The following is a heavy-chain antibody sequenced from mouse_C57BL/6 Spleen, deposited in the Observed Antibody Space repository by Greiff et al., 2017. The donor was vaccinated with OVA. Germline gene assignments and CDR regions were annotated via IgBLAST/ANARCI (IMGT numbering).Heavy chain of an antibody. D-gene: IGHD4-1*01. Sequence: QVQLQQPGAELVKPGASVKLSCKASGYTFTSYWMHWVKQRPGQGLEWIGMIHPNSGSTNYNEKFKSKATLTVDKSSSTAYMQLSSLTSEDSAVYYCARGAGTWYFDVWGTGTTVTVSS. J-gene: IGHJ1*03. CDR2: IHPNSGST. V-gene: IGHV1-64*01. CDR1: GYTFTSYW. CDR3: ARGAGTWYFDV.